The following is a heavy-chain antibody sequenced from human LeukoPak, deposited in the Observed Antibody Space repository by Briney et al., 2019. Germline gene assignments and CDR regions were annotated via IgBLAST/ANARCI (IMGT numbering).Heavy chain of an antibody. CDR3: ARDTIAVAGRFDY. CDR2: IYTSGST. CDR1: GGSISSGSYY. D-gene: IGHD6-19*01. V-gene: IGHV4-61*02. Sequence: PSETLSLTCTVSGGSISSGSYYWSWVRQPAGKGLEWIGRIYTSGSTNYNPSLKSRVTISVDTSKNQLSLKLSSVTAADTAVYYCARDTIAVAGRFDYWGQGTLVTVSS. J-gene: IGHJ4*02.